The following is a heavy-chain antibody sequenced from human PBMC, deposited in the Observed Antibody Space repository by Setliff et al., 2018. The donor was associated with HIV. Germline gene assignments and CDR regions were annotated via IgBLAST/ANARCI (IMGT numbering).Heavy chain of an antibody. CDR1: GYTFTSYA. CDR3: ARGSSGFRSGSYYNTFIDY. Sequence: ASVKVSCKASGYTFTSYAMHWVRQAPGQRLEWMGWINAGNGNTKYSQKFQGRVTITRDTSASTAYMELSSLRSEDTAVYYCARGSSGFRSGSYYNTFIDYWGQGTLV. CDR2: INAGNGNT. D-gene: IGHD3-10*01. J-gene: IGHJ4*02. V-gene: IGHV1-3*01.